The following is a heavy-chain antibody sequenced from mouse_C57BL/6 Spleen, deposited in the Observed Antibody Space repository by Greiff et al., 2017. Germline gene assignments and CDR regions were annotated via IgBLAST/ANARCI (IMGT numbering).Heavy chain of an antibody. V-gene: IGHV1-53*01. D-gene: IGHD3-2*02. CDR2: INPSNGGT. J-gene: IGHJ3*01. Sequence: QVQLQQPGTELVKPGASVKLSCKASAYTFTSYWMNWVKQRLGQGLEWIGNINPSNGGTTSNEKFKSKATLTGDKSTSTAYMQISSLTSEDSAVYYCARSAAQATFAYWGQGTLVTVSA. CDR3: ARSAAQATFAY. CDR1: AYTFTSYW.